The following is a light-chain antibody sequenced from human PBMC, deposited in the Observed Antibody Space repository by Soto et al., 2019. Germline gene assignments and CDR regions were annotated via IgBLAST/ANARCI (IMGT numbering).Light chain of an antibody. CDR1: ESFSASY. J-gene: IGKJ3*01. CDR2: AAS. V-gene: IGKV3-20*01. Sequence: DIVLTQSPDTLSLSPGETATLSCRASESFSASYLAWYQQKPGQAPRLLIFAASSSPYGIPDRFSGSASGTDFTLTITRLEPEDFAVYYCQQYGGAPFTFGPGTRVDVK. CDR3: QQYGGAPFT.